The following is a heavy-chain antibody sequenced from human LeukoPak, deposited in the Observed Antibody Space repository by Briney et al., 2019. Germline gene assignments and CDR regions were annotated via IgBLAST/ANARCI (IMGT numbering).Heavy chain of an antibody. CDR3: ARDRWHYGSGSGFFDY. D-gene: IGHD3-3*02. CDR2: IRSSTSNI. Sequence: QPGGSLRLSCTASGFSFSDYSMNWVRQAPGKGLEWVSYIRSSTSNIFYAESVKGRFTVSRDNAKNSLYLHMNGLRAEDTAVYYCARDRWHYGSGSGFFDYWGQGTLVTVSS. J-gene: IGHJ4*02. CDR1: GFSFSDYS. V-gene: IGHV3-48*01.